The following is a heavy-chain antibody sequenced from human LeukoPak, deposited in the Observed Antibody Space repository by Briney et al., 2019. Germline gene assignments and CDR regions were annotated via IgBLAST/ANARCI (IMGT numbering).Heavy chain of an antibody. J-gene: IGHJ4*02. D-gene: IGHD6-13*01. CDR1: GFTFSRYC. CDR3: ASGSVAVAGTSD. CDR2: INSDGSIT. Sequence: GGSLRLSCAASGFTFSRYCMHWVRQAPGKGLVWVSQINSDGSITSYADSVKGRFTISRDNAKNTLYLQMNSLRAEDTAVYYCASGSVAVAGTSDWGQGTLVTVSS. V-gene: IGHV3-74*01.